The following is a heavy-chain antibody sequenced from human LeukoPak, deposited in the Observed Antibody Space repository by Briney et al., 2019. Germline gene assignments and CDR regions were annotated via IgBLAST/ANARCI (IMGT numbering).Heavy chain of an antibody. CDR2: ISGSGGST. V-gene: IGHV3-23*01. D-gene: IGHD6-13*01. CDR1: GFTFSSYA. CDR3: ASSGYNSSRDWFDP. J-gene: IGHJ5*02. Sequence: PGGSLRLSCAASGFTFSSYAVSWVRQAPGRGLEWVSAISGSGGSTYYADSVKGRFTISRDNAKNSLYLQMNSLRAEDTAVYYCASSGYNSSRDWFDPWGQGTLVTVSS.